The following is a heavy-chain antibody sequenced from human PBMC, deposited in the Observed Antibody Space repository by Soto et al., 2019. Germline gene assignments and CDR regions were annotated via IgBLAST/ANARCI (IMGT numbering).Heavy chain of an antibody. CDR3: AKDPYNGDYYFDY. CDR1: GFTFSNYG. Sequence: QVQLVESGGGVVQPGRSLRLSCAASGFTFSNYGMDWVRQAPGKGLEWVAVISYDGSDKYYADSEKGRFTISRDNSRNTLYLQMNSLRPEDTAVYYCAKDPYNGDYYFDYWGQGTLVTVSS. J-gene: IGHJ4*02. D-gene: IGHD4-17*01. V-gene: IGHV3-30*18. CDR2: ISYDGSDK.